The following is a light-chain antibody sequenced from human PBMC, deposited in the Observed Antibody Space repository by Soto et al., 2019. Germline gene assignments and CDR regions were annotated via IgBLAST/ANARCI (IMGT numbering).Light chain of an antibody. CDR2: EVS. CDR1: SSDVGAYDF. J-gene: IGLJ1*01. CDR3: SSYTSSSTYV. Sequence: QSVLTQPASVSESHGQSITISCTGTSSDVGAYDFVSWYQQYPGKAPKLIIYEVSNRPSGVSNRFSGSKSGNTASLTISGLQADDEADYYCSSYTSSSTYVFGTGTKV. V-gene: IGLV2-14*01.